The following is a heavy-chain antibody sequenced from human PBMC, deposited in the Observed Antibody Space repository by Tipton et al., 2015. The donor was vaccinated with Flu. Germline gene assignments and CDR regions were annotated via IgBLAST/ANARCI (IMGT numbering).Heavy chain of an antibody. Sequence: GLVKPSETLSLTCNVSGDPISGYYWSWIRQPPGKGLEWIGYISDRGSANYNPSLKGRDTMSVDTAKNQFSLQVTSVTAADTAVYYCTRRGYYSSSSGIVWAFDIWGQGTMVTVSS. V-gene: IGHV4-59*12. CDR3: TRRGYYSSSSGIVWAFDI. CDR1: GDPISGYY. CDR2: ISDRGSA. J-gene: IGHJ3*02. D-gene: IGHD6-6*01.